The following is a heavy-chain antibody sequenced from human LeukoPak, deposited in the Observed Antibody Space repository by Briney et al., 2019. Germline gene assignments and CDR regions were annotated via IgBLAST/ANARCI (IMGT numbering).Heavy chain of an antibody. CDR1: GFTFSSHA. CDR2: ISGSGAGT. V-gene: IGHV3-23*01. J-gene: IGHJ4*02. Sequence: GGSLRLSCAASGFTFSSHAMSWVRQAPGKGLEWASLISGSGAGTYYADSVRGRFTISRDNSKNTLYLQMNSLRAEDTALYYCAKDPRTLYSSSSPYYFDYWGQGTLVTVSS. D-gene: IGHD6-6*01. CDR3: AKDPRTLYSSSSPYYFDY.